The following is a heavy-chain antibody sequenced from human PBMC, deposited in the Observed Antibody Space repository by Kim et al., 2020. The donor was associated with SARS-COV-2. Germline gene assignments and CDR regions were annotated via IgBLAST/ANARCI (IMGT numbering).Heavy chain of an antibody. CDR3: AKESAVGATKHAFDI. D-gene: IGHD1-26*01. Sequence: DSVKGRFTISRDNAKNSLYLQMNSLRAEDTALYYCAKESAVGATKHAFDIWGQGTMVTVSS. J-gene: IGHJ3*02. V-gene: IGHV3-9*01.